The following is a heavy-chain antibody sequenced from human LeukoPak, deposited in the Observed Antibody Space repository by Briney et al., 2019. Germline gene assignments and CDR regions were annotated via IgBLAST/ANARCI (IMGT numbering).Heavy chain of an antibody. CDR3: ARHRVVVVLPDAFDI. D-gene: IGHD2-21*01. CDR2: IDPSDSYT. Sequence: GESLKISCKGSGYSFTSYWISWVRQMLGKGLEWMGRIDPSDSYTNYSPSFQGHVTISADKSISTAYLQWSSLKASDTAMYYCARHRVVVVLPDAFDIWGQGTMVTVSS. J-gene: IGHJ3*02. CDR1: GYSFTSYW. V-gene: IGHV5-10-1*01.